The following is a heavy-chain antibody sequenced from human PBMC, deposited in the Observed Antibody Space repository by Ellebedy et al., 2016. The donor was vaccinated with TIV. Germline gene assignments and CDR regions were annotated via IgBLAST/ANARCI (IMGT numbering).Heavy chain of an antibody. CDR1: RYTFTTYA. J-gene: IGHJ4*02. V-gene: IGHV1-3*01. CDR2: INAANGNT. CDR3: AGFGVGSTIAETGY. D-gene: IGHD1-26*01. Sequence: AASVKVSCKASRYTFTTYAIHWVRQAPGQRLQWMGRINAANGNTTYSQKFQGRVTITRDTSASTAFKELSSLRSEDTAVYYCAGFGVGSTIAETGYWGQGTLVTVSS.